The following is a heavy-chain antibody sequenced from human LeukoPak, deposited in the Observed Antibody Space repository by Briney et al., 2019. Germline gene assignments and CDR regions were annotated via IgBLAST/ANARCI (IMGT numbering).Heavy chain of an antibody. CDR2: IKQDGSEK. J-gene: IGHJ4*02. Sequence: GGSLRLSCAASGFTFSSYWMSWVRQAPGKGLEWVANIKQDGSEKYYVDSVKGRFTISRDNAKNSLYLQMNSLRAEDTAVYYCASGGTYYYDSSENYWGQGTLVTVSS. D-gene: IGHD3-22*01. CDR3: ASGGTYYYDSSENY. V-gene: IGHV3-7*01. CDR1: GFTFSSYW.